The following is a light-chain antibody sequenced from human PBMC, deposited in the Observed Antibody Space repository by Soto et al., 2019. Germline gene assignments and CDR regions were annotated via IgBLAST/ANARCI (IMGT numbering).Light chain of an antibody. V-gene: IGKV1-39*01. CDR3: QQSYSILRT. J-gene: IGKJ3*01. CDR1: QSISSY. CDR2: APS. Sequence: DIRITQSPSSLSASGGDRVTITSRASQSISSYLTWYQQKPGKAPNLLIYAPSSLQSGVPSRFSGSGSGTDFTLNITSLQPEDFATYYCQQSYSILRTFGPGTKVDI.